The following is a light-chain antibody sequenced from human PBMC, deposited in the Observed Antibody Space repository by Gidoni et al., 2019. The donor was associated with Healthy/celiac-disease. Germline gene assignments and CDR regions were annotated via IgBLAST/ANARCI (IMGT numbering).Light chain of an antibody. CDR1: QSLLHSNGYNY. CDR3: MQALQTPLIT. V-gene: IGKV2-28*01. J-gene: IGKJ5*01. CDR2: LGS. Sequence: DIVMTQYPLSLPVTPGEPASISCRSSQSLLHSNGYNYLDWYLQKPGQSPQLLIYLGSNRASGVPDRFSGSGSGTDFTLKISRVEAEDVGVYDCMQALQTPLITFGQGTRLEIK.